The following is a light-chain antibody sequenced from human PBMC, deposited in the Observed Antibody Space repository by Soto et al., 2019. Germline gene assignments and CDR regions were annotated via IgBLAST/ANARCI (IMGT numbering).Light chain of an antibody. V-gene: IGKV3-11*01. J-gene: IGKJ4*01. CDR2: DAS. Sequence: EIVLTQSPATLSLSPGERATLSCRASQSVSSHLAWYQQKPGQAPRLLIYDASNRATGIPARFSGSGPGTDFTLTISSLEPEDFAVYYCQQRSNWPGLTFGGGTKVDIK. CDR3: QQRSNWPGLT. CDR1: QSVSSH.